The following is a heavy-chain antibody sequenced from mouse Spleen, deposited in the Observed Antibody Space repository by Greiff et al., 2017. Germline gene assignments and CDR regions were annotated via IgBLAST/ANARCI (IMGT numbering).Heavy chain of an antibody. CDR1: GFDFSRYW. CDR3: ARDYDGSSAWFAY. V-gene: IGHV4-1*02. Sequence: EVKVVESGGGLVQPGGSLKLSCAASGFDFSRYWMSWVRQAPGKGLEWIGEINPDSSTINYTPSLKDKFIISRDNAKNTLFLQMTSLRSEDTAMYYCARDYDGSSAWFAYWGQGTLVTVSA. D-gene: IGHD1-1*01. J-gene: IGHJ3*01. CDR2: INPDSSTI.